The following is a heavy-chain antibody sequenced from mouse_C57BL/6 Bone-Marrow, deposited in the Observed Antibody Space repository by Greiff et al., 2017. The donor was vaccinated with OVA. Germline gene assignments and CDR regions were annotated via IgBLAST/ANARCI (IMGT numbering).Heavy chain of an antibody. V-gene: IGHV1-61*01. CDR2: IYPSDSET. D-gene: IGHD1-1*01. Sequence: QVQLQQPGAELVRPGSSVKLSCKASGYTFPSYWMDLVKQRPGQGLEWIGNIYPSDSETHYNQKFKDKATLTVDKSSSTAYMQLSSLTSEDSAVYYCARDYYGSSFAYWGQGTLVTVSA. CDR3: ARDYYGSSFAY. J-gene: IGHJ3*01. CDR1: GYTFPSYW.